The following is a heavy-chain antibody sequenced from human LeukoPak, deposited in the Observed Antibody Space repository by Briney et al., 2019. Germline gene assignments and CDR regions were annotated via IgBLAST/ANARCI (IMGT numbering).Heavy chain of an antibody. CDR3: ARDFVVPAATKPNYYYYYGMDV. J-gene: IGHJ6*02. CDR1: GGSISSYY. V-gene: IGHV4-59*01. Sequence: PSETLSLTCTVSGGSISSYYWSWIRQPPGKGLEWIGYIYYSGSTNYNPSLKSRVTISVDTSKNQFSLKLSSVTAADTAVYYCARDFVVPAATKPNYYYYYGMDVWGQGTTVTVSS. D-gene: IGHD2-2*01. CDR2: IYYSGST.